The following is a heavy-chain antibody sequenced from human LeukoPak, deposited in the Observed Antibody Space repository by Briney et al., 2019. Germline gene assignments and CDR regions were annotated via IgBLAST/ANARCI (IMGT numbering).Heavy chain of an antibody. CDR1: GYTFTNYG. D-gene: IGHD2-2*01. Sequence: ASVKVSCKASGYTFTNYGFSWVRQAPGQGLEWMGWTSAYNGYTDYAQKFQFRVTMTTDTSTSTAYMELSRLRSDDTAVYYCARDIGYCSSTSCPDDAFDIWGQGTMVTVSS. J-gene: IGHJ3*02. V-gene: IGHV1-18*01. CDR3: ARDIGYCSSTSCPDDAFDI. CDR2: TSAYNGYT.